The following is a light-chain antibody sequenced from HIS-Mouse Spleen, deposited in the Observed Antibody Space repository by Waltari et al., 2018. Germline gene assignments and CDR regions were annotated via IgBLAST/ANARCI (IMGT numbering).Light chain of an antibody. CDR2: EDS. CDR1: ALPKKY. J-gene: IGLJ2*01. CDR3: YSTDSSGNHRV. V-gene: IGLV3-10*01. Sequence: SYELTQPPSVSVSPGQTARITCPGDALPKKYAYWSQQKSGQAPVLVINEDSKRPSGIPEGFSGSSSGTMATLTISGAQVEDEADYYCYSTDSSGNHRVFGGGTKLTVL.